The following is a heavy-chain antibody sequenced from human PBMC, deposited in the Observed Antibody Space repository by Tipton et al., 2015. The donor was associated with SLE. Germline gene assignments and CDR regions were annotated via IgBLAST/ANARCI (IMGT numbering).Heavy chain of an antibody. CDR1: GGSVTSGNYY. Sequence: TLSLTCTVSGGSVTSGNYYWSWVRQPAGKGLEWIGRIYTSGSTDYNPSLKSRVTLSLDTSKNQFSLRLTSVTAADTAIYYCARYLDWNYTFIDFWGQGSLVTVSS. CDR2: IYTSGST. J-gene: IGHJ4*02. D-gene: IGHD1-7*01. V-gene: IGHV4-61*02. CDR3: ARYLDWNYTFIDF.